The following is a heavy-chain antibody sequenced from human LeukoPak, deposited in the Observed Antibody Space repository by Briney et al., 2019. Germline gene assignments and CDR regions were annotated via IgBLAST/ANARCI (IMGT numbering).Heavy chain of an antibody. D-gene: IGHD1-26*01. J-gene: IGHJ4*02. CDR2: INPGDSAV. Sequence: GESLKISCQGFGYSCTNYWIGWVRQMPGKGLEWMGIINPGDSAVRYSPSFQGQATISADKSISTAYLQWSSLKASDTAMYYCARQGQRWVPSVWGQGTLVTVSS. V-gene: IGHV5-51*01. CDR1: GYSCTNYW. CDR3: ARQGQRWVPSV.